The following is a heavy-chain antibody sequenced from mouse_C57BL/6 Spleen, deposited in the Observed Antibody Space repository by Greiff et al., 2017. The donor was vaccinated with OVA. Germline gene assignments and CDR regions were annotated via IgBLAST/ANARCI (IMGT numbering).Heavy chain of an antibody. CDR1: GFSLTSYG. CDR2: IWGGGST. Sequence: QVHVKQSGPGLVAPSQSLSITCTVSGFSLTSYGVDWVRQPPGKGLEWLGVIWGGGSTNYNSALMSRLSISKDNSKSQVFLKMNSLQTDDTAMYYCAKHSGGYGNLWYFDVWGTGTTVTVSS. D-gene: IGHD2-1*01. J-gene: IGHJ1*03. CDR3: AKHSGGYGNLWYFDV. V-gene: IGHV2-9*01.